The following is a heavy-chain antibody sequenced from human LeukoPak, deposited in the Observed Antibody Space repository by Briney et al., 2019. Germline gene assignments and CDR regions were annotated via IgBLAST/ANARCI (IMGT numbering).Heavy chain of an antibody. V-gene: IGHV4-31*03. Sequence: SETLSLTCTASGGSISSGGYYWSWIRQHPGKGLEWIGYIYYSGSTYYNPSLKSRVTISVDTSKNQFSLKLSSVTAADTAVYYCARRTIFGVVLDYWGQGTLVTVSS. J-gene: IGHJ4*02. CDR3: ARRTIFGVVLDY. CDR1: GGSISSGGYY. CDR2: IYYSGST. D-gene: IGHD3-3*01.